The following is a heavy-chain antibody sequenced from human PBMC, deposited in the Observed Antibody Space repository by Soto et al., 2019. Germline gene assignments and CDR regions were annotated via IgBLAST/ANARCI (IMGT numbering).Heavy chain of an antibody. V-gene: IGHV3-23*01. CDR3: ARDLSGEAGRVNYFDY. J-gene: IGHJ4*02. CDR1: GFTFSNFA. CDR2: IGGSGGYT. D-gene: IGHD1-26*01. Sequence: GGSLRLSCAASGFTFSNFAMSWVRQAPGKGPEWVSTIGGSGGYTYYADSVKGRFTISRDNSKNTLFLQMNSLRAEDTAVYYCARDLSGEAGRVNYFDYWGQGTPVTVSS.